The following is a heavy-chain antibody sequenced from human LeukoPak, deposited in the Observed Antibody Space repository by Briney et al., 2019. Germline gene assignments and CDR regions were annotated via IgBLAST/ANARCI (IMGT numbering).Heavy chain of an antibody. CDR3: AIAYAGGRRGYLDL. Sequence: SETLSLTCAVYGWSFSGYYWSWIRQPPGKGLEWIGEINHSGSTKYNPSLKSRVTISIDTSKNQFSLKLSSVTAADTAVYYCAIAYAGGRRGYLDLWGRGTLVTVSS. CDR2: INHSGST. D-gene: IGHD6-25*01. V-gene: IGHV4-34*01. J-gene: IGHJ2*01. CDR1: GWSFSGYY.